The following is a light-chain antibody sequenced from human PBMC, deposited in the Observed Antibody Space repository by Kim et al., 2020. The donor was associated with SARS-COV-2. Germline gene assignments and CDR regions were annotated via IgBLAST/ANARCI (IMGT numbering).Light chain of an antibody. Sequence: EIVMTQSPVTLSVSPGERATLSCRASQSVSSNLAWYQQKPGQAPRLLIYGASTRATGIPARFSVSGSGTEFTLTISSLQSEDFAVYYCQQYNNWPPWTFGQGTKVDIK. V-gene: IGKV3-15*01. CDR2: GAS. CDR3: QQYNNWPPWT. CDR1: QSVSSN. J-gene: IGKJ1*01.